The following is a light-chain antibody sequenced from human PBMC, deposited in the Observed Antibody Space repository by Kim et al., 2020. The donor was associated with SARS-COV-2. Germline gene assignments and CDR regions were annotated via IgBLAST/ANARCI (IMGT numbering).Light chain of an antibody. V-gene: IGKV3-11*01. J-gene: IGKJ1*01. CDR2: DAS. CDR3: LQRSNWPWT. Sequence: LSPGERATLSCRASQSVSSFLAWYQHKPGQAPRLLIYDASDRAAGIPARFSGSGSGTDFTLTISSLEPEDFAVYYCLQRSNWPWTFGQGTKVDIK. CDR1: QSVSSF.